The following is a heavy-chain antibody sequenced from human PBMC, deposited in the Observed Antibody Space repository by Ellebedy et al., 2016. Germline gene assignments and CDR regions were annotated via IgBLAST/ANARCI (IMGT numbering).Heavy chain of an antibody. Sequence: GESLKISXTASGFTFSDYDMNWIRQAPGKGLEWVSSITSSTDYIYYADSVRGRFTISRDNAKNTLYLQMNSLRLEDTALYFCARDFRRASNWFDPWGQGTLVTVSS. V-gene: IGHV3-21*01. D-gene: IGHD3-10*01. CDR3: ARDFRRASNWFDP. CDR1: GFTFSDYD. CDR2: ITSSTDYI. J-gene: IGHJ5*02.